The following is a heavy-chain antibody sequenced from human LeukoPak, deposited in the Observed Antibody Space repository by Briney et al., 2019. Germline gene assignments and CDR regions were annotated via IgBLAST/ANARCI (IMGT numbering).Heavy chain of an antibody. CDR3: ARAGQLWSFFDY. V-gene: IGHV1-2*02. D-gene: IGHD5-18*01. Sequence: ASVKVSCKASGYTFTGYCMHWVRQAPGQGLEWMGWINPNSGGTNYAQKFQGRVTMTRDTSISTAYMELSRLRSEDTAVYYCARAGQLWSFFDYWGQGTLVTVSS. CDR1: GYTFTGYC. J-gene: IGHJ4*02. CDR2: INPNSGGT.